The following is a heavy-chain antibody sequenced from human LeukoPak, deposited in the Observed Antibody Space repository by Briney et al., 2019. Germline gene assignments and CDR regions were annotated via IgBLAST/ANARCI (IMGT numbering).Heavy chain of an antibody. CDR1: GYTFTGYY. J-gene: IGHJ4*02. D-gene: IGHD3-16*01. Sequence: VKVSCKASGYTFTGYYMHWVRQAPGQGLEWMGWIDPNSGGTNYAQKFQGRVTITRDTSASTAYMELSSLRSEDTAVYYCARAQSGYDYVWSYWGQGTLVTVSS. CDR2: IDPNSGGT. CDR3: ARAQSGYDYVWSY. V-gene: IGHV1-2*02.